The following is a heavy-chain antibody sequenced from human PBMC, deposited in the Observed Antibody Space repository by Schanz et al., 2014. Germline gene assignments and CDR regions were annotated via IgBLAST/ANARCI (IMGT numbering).Heavy chain of an antibody. Sequence: EVQLVESGGGLLQPGGSLRLSCAASGFTFGTFWMSWVRQAPGKGLEWVANINQDGSDKSYVDSVKGRFTISRDNAKNSLYLQMNSLRAEDTPVYYCARDKGGYYPFDYWGQGSLVTVSS. D-gene: IGHD3-22*01. CDR3: ARDKGGYYPFDY. CDR2: INQDGSDK. V-gene: IGHV3-7*01. CDR1: GFTFGTFW. J-gene: IGHJ4*02.